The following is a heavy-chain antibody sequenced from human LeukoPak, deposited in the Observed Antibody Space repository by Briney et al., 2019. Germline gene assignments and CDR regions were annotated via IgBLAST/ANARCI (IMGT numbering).Heavy chain of an antibody. CDR2: ISGRSVSI. CDR3: ARGKRRFDS. J-gene: IGHJ5*01. Sequence: GGSLRLSCAASGFAFNDSYMTWIRQAPGKGLEWVGYISGRSVSIYYADSVQGRFTISRDNPTNSLFLHMSSLRADDTAVYFCARGKRRFDSWGQGTLVTVSS. CDR1: GFAFNDSY. V-gene: IGHV3-11*01.